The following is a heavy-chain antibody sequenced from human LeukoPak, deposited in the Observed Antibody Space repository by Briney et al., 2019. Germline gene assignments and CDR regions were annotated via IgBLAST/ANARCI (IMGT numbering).Heavy chain of an antibody. J-gene: IGHJ5*02. D-gene: IGHD6-6*01. CDR2: ISAYNGNT. V-gene: IGHV1-18*01. CDR1: GYTFTSYG. CDR3: ARDKEAQLVGWNWFDP. Sequence: ASVKVSCKASGYTFTSYGISWVRQAPGQGIEWMGWISAYNGNTNYAQKLQGRVTMTTDTSTSTAYMELRSLRSDDTAVYYCARDKEAQLVGWNWFDPWGQGTLGTVSS.